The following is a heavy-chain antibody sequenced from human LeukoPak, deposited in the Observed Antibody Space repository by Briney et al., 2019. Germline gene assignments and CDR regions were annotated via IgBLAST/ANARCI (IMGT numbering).Heavy chain of an antibody. D-gene: IGHD4-17*01. CDR3: ARAPLHGDHLPR. J-gene: IGHJ4*02. CDR1: GGTFSSYA. Sequence: SVKVSCKASGGTFSSYAISWVRQAPGQGLEWMGRIIPIFGIANYAQKFQGRVTITADKSTSTAYVELSGLRSEDTAVYYCARAPLHGDHLPRWGQGTLVTVSS. V-gene: IGHV1-69*04. CDR2: IIPIFGIA.